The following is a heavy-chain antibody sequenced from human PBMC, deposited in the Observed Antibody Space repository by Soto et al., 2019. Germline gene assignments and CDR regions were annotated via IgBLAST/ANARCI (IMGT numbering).Heavy chain of an antibody. Sequence: QVQLVESGGGVVQPGRSLRLSCAASGFTFSSYAMHWVRQAPGKGLEWVAVISYDGSNKYYADSVKGRFTISRDNSKNTLYLQMNSLRAEDTAVYYCAREPSGCYLGYWGQGNLVTVSS. CDR1: GFTFSSYA. D-gene: IGHD2-21*02. V-gene: IGHV3-30-3*01. J-gene: IGHJ4*02. CDR2: ISYDGSNK. CDR3: AREPSGCYLGY.